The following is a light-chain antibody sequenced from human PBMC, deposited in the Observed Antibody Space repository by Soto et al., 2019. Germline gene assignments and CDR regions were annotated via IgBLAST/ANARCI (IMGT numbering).Light chain of an antibody. V-gene: IGLV1-51*01. Sequence: QSVLTQPPSVSEAPGQKVTISCSGSSSNIGNNYVSWYQQLPGTAPKLLIYDNNKRPSGIPDRFSGSKSGTSATLGITGLQTGDEDDYYCGTWDSSLSVYVFGTGTKVTVL. CDR2: DNN. J-gene: IGLJ1*01. CDR1: SSNIGNNY. CDR3: GTWDSSLSVYV.